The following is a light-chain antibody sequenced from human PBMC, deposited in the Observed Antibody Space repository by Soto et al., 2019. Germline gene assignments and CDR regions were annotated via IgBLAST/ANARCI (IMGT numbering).Light chain of an antibody. Sequence: DIQMTQSPSSLSASVVDRVTITCRASQGIRNDLGWYQQKPGEAPKLLIYDASALPRGVPSRFSGSGSGTKFTLTIASLQPDDFATYYCQQYETFSGTFGPGTKVDIK. CDR3: QQYETFSGT. CDR1: QGIRND. CDR2: DAS. J-gene: IGKJ1*01. V-gene: IGKV1-17*01.